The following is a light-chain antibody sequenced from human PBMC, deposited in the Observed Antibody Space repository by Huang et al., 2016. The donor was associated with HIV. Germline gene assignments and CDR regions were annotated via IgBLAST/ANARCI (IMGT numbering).Light chain of an antibody. CDR2: GAT. Sequence: ERVMTQSPATLSVAPGERVTLSCRARHSASSNLAWYQQKPGQAPRRRIHGATTRPTGIPARFSGSGSGTEFTLAISSLQSEDSGVYFCQQYDNWPLTFGQGTRLEIK. CDR3: QQYDNWPLT. J-gene: IGKJ5*01. CDR1: HSASSN. V-gene: IGKV3-15*01.